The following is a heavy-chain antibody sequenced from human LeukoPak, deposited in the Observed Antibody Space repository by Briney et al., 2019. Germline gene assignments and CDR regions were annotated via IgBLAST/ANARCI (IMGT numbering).Heavy chain of an antibody. V-gene: IGHV4-38-2*02. Sequence: PSETLSLTCTVSGYSISSGYYWGWIRQPPGKGLEWIGSIYHSGSTYYSPSLKSRVTISVGTSKNQFSLKLSSVTAADTAVCYCARDIRAYCSSTSCYYYYYMDVWGKGTTVTVSS. CDR3: ARDIRAYCSSTSCYYYYYMDV. CDR2: IYHSGST. D-gene: IGHD2-2*01. J-gene: IGHJ6*03. CDR1: GYSISSGYY.